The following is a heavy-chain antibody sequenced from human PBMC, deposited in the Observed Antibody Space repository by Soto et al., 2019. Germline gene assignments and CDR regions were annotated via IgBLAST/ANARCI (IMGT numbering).Heavy chain of an antibody. D-gene: IGHD6-6*01. J-gene: IGHJ6*02. CDR2: INPSGGST. V-gene: IGHV1-46*01. Sequence: ASVKVSCKASGYTFTSYYMHWVRQAPGQGLEWMGIINPSGGSTSYAQKFQGRVTMTRDTSTSTVYMELSSLRSEDTAVYYCASHTPQAARHYYYYGMDVWGQVTTVTVSS. CDR1: GYTFTSYY. CDR3: ASHTPQAARHYYYYGMDV.